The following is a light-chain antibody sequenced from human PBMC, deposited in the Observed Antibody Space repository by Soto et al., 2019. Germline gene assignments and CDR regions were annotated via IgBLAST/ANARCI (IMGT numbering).Light chain of an antibody. CDR1: QSVSSN. CDR3: QQYGSSPPIT. J-gene: IGKJ5*01. V-gene: IGKV3-20*01. Sequence: EIVMTQSPATLSVSPGERATFSCRASQSVSSNLAWYQQKPGQAPRLLIYGASIRATGIPARFSGSGSGRDFTLTISRLEPEDFAVYYCQQYGSSPPITFGQGTRLEIK. CDR2: GAS.